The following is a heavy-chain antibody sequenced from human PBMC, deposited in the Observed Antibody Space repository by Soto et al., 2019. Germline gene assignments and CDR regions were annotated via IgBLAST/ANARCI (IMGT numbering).Heavy chain of an antibody. D-gene: IGHD1-1*01. CDR1: GYTFTSYG. V-gene: IGHV1-18*01. Sequence: GASVKVSCKASGYTFTSYGISWVRQAPGQGLEWMGWISAYNGNTNYAQKLQGRVTMTTDTSTSTAYMELRSLRSDDTAVYYCAIGRAPIPRNVFDIWGKGTMVTVSS. CDR2: ISAYNGNT. CDR3: AIGRAPIPRNVFDI. J-gene: IGHJ3*02.